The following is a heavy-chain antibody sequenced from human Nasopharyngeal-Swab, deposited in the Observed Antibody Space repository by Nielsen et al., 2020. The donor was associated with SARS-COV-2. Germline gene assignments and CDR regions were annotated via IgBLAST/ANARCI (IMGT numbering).Heavy chain of an antibody. CDR3: AKDLLKYCSGGSCYAGFYYYYGMDV. CDR1: GFTFSSYA. CDR2: ISGSGGST. Sequence: LSLTCAASGFTFSSYAMSWVRQAPGKGLEWVSAISGSGGSTYYADSVKGRFTISRDNSKNTLYLQMNSLRAEDTAVYYCAKDLLKYCSGGSCYAGFYYYYGMDVWGQGTTVTVSS. J-gene: IGHJ6*02. V-gene: IGHV3-23*01. D-gene: IGHD2-15*01.